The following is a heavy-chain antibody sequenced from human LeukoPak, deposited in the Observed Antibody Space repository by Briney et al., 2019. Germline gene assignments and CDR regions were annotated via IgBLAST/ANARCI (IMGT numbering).Heavy chain of an antibody. J-gene: IGHJ4*02. Sequence: SETLSLTCTVSGGSINSYIYYWGWIRQPPGKGLEWIASIYKSGSTYFSPSLKSRLSISVDTPKNQFSLRLTSVTAADTAVYFCARPDYGGNGPFPIWARGTRLSVSA. CDR2: IYKSGST. CDR1: GGSINSYIYY. CDR3: ARPDYGGNGPFPI. V-gene: IGHV4-39*01. D-gene: IGHD4-23*01.